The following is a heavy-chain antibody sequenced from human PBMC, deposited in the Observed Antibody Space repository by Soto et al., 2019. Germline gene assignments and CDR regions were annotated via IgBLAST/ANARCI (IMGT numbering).Heavy chain of an antibody. CDR3: AREDSSSWYRASGFDP. CDR2: INAGNGNT. Sequence: ASVKVSCKASGYTXTSYAMHWVRQAPGQRLEWMGWINAGNGNTKYSQKFQGRVTITRDTSASTAYMELSSLRSEDTAVYYCAREDSSSWYRASGFDPWGQGTLVTVSS. V-gene: IGHV1-3*01. D-gene: IGHD6-13*01. J-gene: IGHJ5*02. CDR1: GYTXTSYA.